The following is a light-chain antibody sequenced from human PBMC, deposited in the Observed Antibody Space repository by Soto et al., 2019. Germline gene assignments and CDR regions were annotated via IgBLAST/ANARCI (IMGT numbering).Light chain of an antibody. J-gene: IGKJ4*01. Sequence: EIVLTQSPATLSLSPGERATLSCRASQTISVYLAWYQQKPGQAPRILMYDASKRATGVPARFSGSGSGTDFTLTISSLEPEDFAVYYCQQRGNWPLTFGGGTKVEI. V-gene: IGKV3-11*01. CDR2: DAS. CDR3: QQRGNWPLT. CDR1: QTISVY.